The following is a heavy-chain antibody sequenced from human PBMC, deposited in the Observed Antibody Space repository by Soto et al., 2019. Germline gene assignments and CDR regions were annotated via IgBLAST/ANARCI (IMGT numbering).Heavy chain of an antibody. CDR1: GGSISSYY. Sequence: SETLSLTCTVSGGSISSYYWSWIRQPPGKGLEWIGYIYYSGSTYYNPSLKSRVTISVDTSKNQFSLKLSSVTAADTAVYYCAREGFWRPYDYVWGSYRSTRMSWFDPWGQGTLVTVSS. D-gene: IGHD3-16*02. CDR3: AREGFWRPYDYVWGSYRSTRMSWFDP. CDR2: IYYSGST. V-gene: IGHV4-59*12. J-gene: IGHJ5*02.